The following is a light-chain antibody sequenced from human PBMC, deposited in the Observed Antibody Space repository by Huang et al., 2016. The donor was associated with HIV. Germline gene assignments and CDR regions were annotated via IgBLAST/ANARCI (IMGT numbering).Light chain of an antibody. J-gene: IGKJ5*01. CDR3: MQRIEFPLT. CDR1: QSLLDSDDGNSY. CDR2: TLS. Sequence: DIVMTQTPLSLPVTPGEPASISCRFSQSLLDSDDGNSYLDWYQQKPGQSQQLLIYTLSNRASGVPDRFSGSGSGTDFTLKISRVEAEDVGVYYCMQRIEFPLTFGQGTRLEIK. V-gene: IGKV2-40*01.